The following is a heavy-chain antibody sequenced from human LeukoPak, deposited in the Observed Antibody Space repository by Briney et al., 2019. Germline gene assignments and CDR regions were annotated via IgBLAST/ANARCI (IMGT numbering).Heavy chain of an antibody. CDR1: GGSISSSGYY. J-gene: IGHJ3*02. D-gene: IGHD3-22*01. CDR3: ARVARITMIVVVITDDAFDI. Sequence: SETLSLTCTVSGGSISSSGYYWGWIRQPPGKGLEWIGSIYYSGSTYYNPSLKSRVTISVDTSKNQFSLKLSSVTAADTAVYYCARVARITMIVVVITDDAFDIWGQGTMVTVSS. V-gene: IGHV4-39*07. CDR2: IYYSGST.